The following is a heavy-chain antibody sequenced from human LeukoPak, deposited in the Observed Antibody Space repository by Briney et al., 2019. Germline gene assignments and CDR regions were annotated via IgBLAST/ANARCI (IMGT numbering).Heavy chain of an antibody. D-gene: IGHD3-10*01. CDR2: INHSGST. Sequence: PSETLSLICAVYGGSFSGYYWSWIRQPPGKGLEWIGEINHSGSTNYNPSLKSRVTISVDTSKNQFSLKLSSVTAADTAVYYCARGRRWSYPNGSFDYWGQGTLVTVSS. CDR3: ARGRRWSYPNGSFDY. V-gene: IGHV4-34*01. J-gene: IGHJ4*02. CDR1: GGSFSGYY.